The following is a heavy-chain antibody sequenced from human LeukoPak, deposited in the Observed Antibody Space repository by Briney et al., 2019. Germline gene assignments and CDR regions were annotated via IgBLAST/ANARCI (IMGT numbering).Heavy chain of an antibody. V-gene: IGHV3-30*18. J-gene: IGHJ4*02. CDR1: GFTFSSYG. CDR2: ISYDGSNK. D-gene: IGHD3-22*01. Sequence: GGSLRLSCAASGFTFSSYGMHWVRQAPGKGLEWVAVISYDGSNKYYADSVKGRFTISRDNSKNTLYLQMNSLRAEDTAVYYCANGEGSSGYLNLDYWGQGTLVTVSS. CDR3: ANGEGSSGYLNLDY.